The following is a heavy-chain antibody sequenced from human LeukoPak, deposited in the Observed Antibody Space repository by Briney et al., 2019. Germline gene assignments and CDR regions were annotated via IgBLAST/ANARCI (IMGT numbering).Heavy chain of an antibody. CDR1: GGTFSSYA. CDR3: ARGIASSSGAKQVFDY. CDR2: IIPIFGTA. D-gene: IGHD6-19*01. Sequence: SVKVSCKASGGTFSSYAISWVRQAPGQGLEWMGGIIPIFGTANYAQKFQGRVTITADESTSTAYMELSSLRSEDTAVYYCARGIASSSGAKQVFDYWGQGTLVTVSS. V-gene: IGHV1-69*13. J-gene: IGHJ4*02.